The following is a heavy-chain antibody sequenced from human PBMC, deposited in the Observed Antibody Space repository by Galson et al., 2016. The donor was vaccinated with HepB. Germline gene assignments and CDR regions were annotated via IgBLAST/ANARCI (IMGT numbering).Heavy chain of an antibody. CDR2: ISVYNGYT. J-gene: IGHJ4*02. Sequence: QSGAAVKKPGASVTVSCKASGSSFINYGSTWVQQAPGQGLEWMGWISVYNGYTKYAENRHGRVTMTTDTSTTTAYLDLASLTSDDTAVYYCAVLIGAIPVAGGRFDSWGRGTLGTVSS. D-gene: IGHD6-19*01. CDR3: AVLIGAIPVAGGRFDS. CDR1: GSSFINYG. V-gene: IGHV1-18*01.